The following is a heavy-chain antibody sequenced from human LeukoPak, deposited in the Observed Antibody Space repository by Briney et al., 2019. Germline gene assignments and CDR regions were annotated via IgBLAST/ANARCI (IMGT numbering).Heavy chain of an antibody. CDR3: IAVAGHRNSIDY. V-gene: IGHV3-73*01. J-gene: IGHJ4*02. D-gene: IGHD6-19*01. CDR2: IRSKANSYAT. CDR1: GFTFSGSA. Sequence: PGGSLRLSCAASGFTFSGSAMRWVRQASGKGLEWVGRIRSKANSYATAYAASVKGRFTISRDDSKNTAYLQMNSLKTEDTAVYYCIAVAGHRNSIDYWGQGTLVTVSS.